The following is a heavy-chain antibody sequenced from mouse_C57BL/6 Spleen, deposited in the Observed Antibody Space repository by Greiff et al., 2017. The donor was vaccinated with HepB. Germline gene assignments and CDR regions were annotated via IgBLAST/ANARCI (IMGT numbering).Heavy chain of an antibody. D-gene: IGHD2-1*01. CDR3: TIYYAVGDYAMDY. CDR1: GYTFTDYE. J-gene: IGHJ4*01. Sequence: VQLQQSGAELVRPGASVTLSCKASGYTFTDYEMHWVKQTPVHGLEWIGAIDPETGGTAYNQKFKGKAILTADKSSSTAYMEFRSLTSEDSAVYYCTIYYAVGDYAMDYWGQGTSVTVSS. V-gene: IGHV1-15*01. CDR2: IDPETGGT.